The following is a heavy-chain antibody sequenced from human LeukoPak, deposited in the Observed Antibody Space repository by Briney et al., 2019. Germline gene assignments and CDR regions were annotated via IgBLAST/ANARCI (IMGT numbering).Heavy chain of an antibody. V-gene: IGHV4-34*01. Sequence: SETLSLTCAVYSGSFSAYYWTWIRQPPGKGLEWIGEINHSGSTNYNPSLKSRVTISIDTSKNQFSLKLRSVTAADTAVYYCARGEYGNQRSNNWFDPWGQGTLVTVSS. CDR3: ARGEYGNQRSNNWFDP. D-gene: IGHD4-11*01. CDR2: INHSGST. J-gene: IGHJ5*02. CDR1: SGSFSAYY.